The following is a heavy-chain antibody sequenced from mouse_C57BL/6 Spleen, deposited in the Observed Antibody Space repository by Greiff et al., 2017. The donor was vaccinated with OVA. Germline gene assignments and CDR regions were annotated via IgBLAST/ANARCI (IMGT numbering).Heavy chain of an antibody. CDR3: ARASSNFDYFDY. V-gene: IGHV1-53*01. CDR2: INPSNGGT. J-gene: IGHJ2*01. CDR1: GYTFTSYW. D-gene: IGHD1-1*01. Sequence: QVQLQQPGTELVKPGASVKLSCKASGYTFTSYWMHWVKQRPGQGLEWIGNINPSNGGTNYNEKFKSKATLTVDKSSSTAYLQLSSLTSEDSAFYYCARASSNFDYFDYWGQGTTLTVSS.